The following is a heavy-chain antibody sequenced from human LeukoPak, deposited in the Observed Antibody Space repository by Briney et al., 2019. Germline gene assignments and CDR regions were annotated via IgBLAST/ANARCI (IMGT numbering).Heavy chain of an antibody. CDR1: GGSFSGYY. V-gene: IGHV4-34*01. D-gene: IGHD1-26*01. Sequence: SETLSLTCAVYGGSFSGYYWSWIRQPPGKGLEWIGEINHSGSTNYNPSLKSRVTISVDTSKNQFSLKLSPVTAADTAVYYCARGQGVGATTFWFDPWGQGTLVTVSS. CDR3: ARGQGVGATTFWFDP. J-gene: IGHJ5*02. CDR2: INHSGST.